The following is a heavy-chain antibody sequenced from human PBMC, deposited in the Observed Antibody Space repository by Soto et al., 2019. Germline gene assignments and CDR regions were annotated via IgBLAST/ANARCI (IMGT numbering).Heavy chain of an antibody. J-gene: IGHJ6*02. V-gene: IGHV3-9*01. Sequence: GGSLRLSCAASGFTFGDYAMHWVRQVPGKGLEWVSGFKWNSGDVGYADSVKGRFTISRDNARNSLYLQMNSLRPEDTAVYYCATARSSESPYYGMDFWGHGTMVTVSS. CDR2: FKWNSGDV. CDR3: ATARSSESPYYGMDF. D-gene: IGHD3-10*01. CDR1: GFTFGDYA.